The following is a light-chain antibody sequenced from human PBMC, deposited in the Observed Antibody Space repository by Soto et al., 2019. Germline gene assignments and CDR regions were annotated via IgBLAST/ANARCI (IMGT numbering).Light chain of an antibody. CDR3: QQYDNLPPWT. CDR1: KSVGPS. CDR2: GAS. Sequence: EIVMTQSPATLSGSPGERATLSSKAIKSVGPSLAWYQQKPGQAPRLLIYGASTRATGVPARFSGGGSGTEFTLTISSLQSEDFAIYHCQQYDNLPPWTFGQGTKVEIK. V-gene: IGKV3-15*01. J-gene: IGKJ1*01.